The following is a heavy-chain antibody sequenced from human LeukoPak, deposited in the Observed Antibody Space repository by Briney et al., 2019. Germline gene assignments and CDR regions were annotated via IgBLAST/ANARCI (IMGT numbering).Heavy chain of an antibody. CDR1: GFTFDDYA. Sequence: GGSLRLSCAASGFTFDDYAMHWVRHAPGKGLEWVSGISWNSGSIGYADSVKGRFTISRDNAKNSLYLQMNSLRAEDTAVYYCARRFGAARDDYMDVWGKGTAVTVSS. CDR3: ARRFGAARDDYMDV. V-gene: IGHV3-9*01. D-gene: IGHD3-16*01. J-gene: IGHJ6*03. CDR2: ISWNSGSI.